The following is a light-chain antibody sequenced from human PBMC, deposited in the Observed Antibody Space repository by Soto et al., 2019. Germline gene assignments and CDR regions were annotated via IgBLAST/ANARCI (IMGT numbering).Light chain of an antibody. CDR2: AAS. CDR1: QGISSY. J-gene: IGKJ1*01. V-gene: IGKV1-9*01. CDR3: QQLYNYPRT. Sequence: DIQLTQSPSFLSASVGDRVTITCRASQGISSYLAWYQQKPGKAPKLLIYAASTLQSGVPSRFSGSGSGTEFTLPISSLQPEDFATYYCQQLYNYPRTFGQGTRVEI.